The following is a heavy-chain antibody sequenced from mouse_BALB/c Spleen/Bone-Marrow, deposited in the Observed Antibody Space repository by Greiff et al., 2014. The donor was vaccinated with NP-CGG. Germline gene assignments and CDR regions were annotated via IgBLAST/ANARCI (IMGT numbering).Heavy chain of an antibody. J-gene: IGHJ4*01. D-gene: IGHD3-3*01. CDR3: TRSGTLGSMDY. Sequence: DVHLVESGGGLVQPGGSRKLSCAASGFTFSSFGMHWVCQAPEKGLEWVAYISSGSSTIYYADTMKGRFTISRDNPKNTLFLQMASLRSEDTAMYYCTRSGTLGSMDYWGQGTSVTVSS. CDR1: GFTFSSFG. CDR2: ISSGSSTI. V-gene: IGHV5-17*02.